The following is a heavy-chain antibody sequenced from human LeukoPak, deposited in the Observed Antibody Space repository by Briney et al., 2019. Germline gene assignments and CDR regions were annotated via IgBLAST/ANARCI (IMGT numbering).Heavy chain of an antibody. V-gene: IGHV3-74*01. Sequence: GGSLRLSCAASGNYRMHWVRQAPGKGLVWVSHINGDGSWTSYADSVKGRFTISKDNAKNTVYLQMNSLRAEDTAVYYCVSFYETYWGRGTLVTVSS. CDR3: VSFYETY. J-gene: IGHJ4*02. CDR1: GNYR. D-gene: IGHD2/OR15-2a*01. CDR2: INGDGSWT.